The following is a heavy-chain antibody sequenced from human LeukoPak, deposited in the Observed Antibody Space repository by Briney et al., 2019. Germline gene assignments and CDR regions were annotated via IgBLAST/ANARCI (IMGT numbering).Heavy chain of an antibody. D-gene: IGHD5-12*01. CDR1: GGTFSSYA. V-gene: IGHV1-18*01. CDR3: ARKAGYDYDY. Sequence: ASVKVSCKASGGTFSSYAISWVRQAPGQGLEWMGWISAYNGNTNYAQKLQGRVTMTTDTSTSTAYMELRSLRSDDTAVYYCARKAGYDYDYWGQGTLVTVSS. J-gene: IGHJ4*02. CDR2: ISAYNGNT.